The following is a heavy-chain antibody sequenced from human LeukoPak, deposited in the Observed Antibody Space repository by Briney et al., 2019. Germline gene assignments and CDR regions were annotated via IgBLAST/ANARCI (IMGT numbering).Heavy chain of an antibody. D-gene: IGHD2-2*01. Sequence: SQTLSLICTVSGGSISSGSYYWSWIRQPAGKGLEWIVRIYTSGSTNYNPSLKSRVTISADTSKNQFSLKLSSVTAADTAVYYCASGGVVPATYYYYYYMDVWGKGTTVTVSS. CDR3: ASGGVVPATYYYYYYMDV. J-gene: IGHJ6*03. CDR2: IYTSGST. V-gene: IGHV4-61*02. CDR1: GGSISSGSYY.